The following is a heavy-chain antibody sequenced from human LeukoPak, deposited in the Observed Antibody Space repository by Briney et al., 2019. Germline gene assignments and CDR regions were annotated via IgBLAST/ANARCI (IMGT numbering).Heavy chain of an antibody. D-gene: IGHD6-25*01. V-gene: IGHV4-34*01. CDR2: INHSGST. CDR1: GGSFSYY. Sequence: SETLSLTCAVYGGSFSYYWIRQPPGKGLEWIGEINHSGSTNYNLSLKSRVTISTDTSKNQFSLKVRSVTAADTAVYYCARARGTGAIDFWGQGTRVTVSS. J-gene: IGHJ4*02. CDR3: ARARGTGAIDF.